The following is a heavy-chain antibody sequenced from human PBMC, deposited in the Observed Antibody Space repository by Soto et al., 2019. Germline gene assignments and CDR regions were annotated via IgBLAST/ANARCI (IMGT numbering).Heavy chain of an antibody. J-gene: IGHJ6*02. CDR1: GYTFIRYG. D-gene: IGHD6-6*01. Sequence: GASVKVSCKASGYTFIRYGISWVRQAPGQGLEWMGWINPNSGGTNYAQKFQGWVTMTRDTSISTAYMELSRLRSDDTAVYYCARGEYNSSSFYYYGMDVWGQGTTVTVSS. CDR3: ARGEYNSSSFYYYGMDV. V-gene: IGHV1-2*04. CDR2: INPNSGGT.